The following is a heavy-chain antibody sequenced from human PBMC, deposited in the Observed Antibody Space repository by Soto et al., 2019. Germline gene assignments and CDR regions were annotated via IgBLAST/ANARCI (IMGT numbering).Heavy chain of an antibody. V-gene: IGHV1-69*06. Sequence: QVQLVQSGTVVQRRGSSVKVSCQASGGTFSSHGMAWVRQATGQGLEWMGGIIPTFGTPTYAPKFQGRVTITADKSTNTAYMELSSLRSEDTGVYYCASERSAQDFDFWGQGALITVSS. CDR1: GGTFSSHG. D-gene: IGHD1-26*01. CDR3: ASERSAQDFDF. CDR2: IIPTFGTP. J-gene: IGHJ4*02.